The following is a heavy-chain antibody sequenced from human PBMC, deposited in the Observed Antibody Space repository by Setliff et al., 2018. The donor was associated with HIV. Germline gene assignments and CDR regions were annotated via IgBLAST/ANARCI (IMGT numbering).Heavy chain of an antibody. Sequence: ASVKVSCKASGFTFNRYALSWVRQAPGQRPEWMGGTNPQSDIANYAQRFQGRVTMTTDTATSTAYMEVRSLRSDDTAVYYCARTDYGGNSGGNYFDYWGQGSLVTVSS. CDR1: GFTFNRYA. V-gene: IGHV1-18*01. J-gene: IGHJ4*02. CDR2: TNPQSDIA. CDR3: ARTDYGGNSGGNYFDY. D-gene: IGHD4-17*01.